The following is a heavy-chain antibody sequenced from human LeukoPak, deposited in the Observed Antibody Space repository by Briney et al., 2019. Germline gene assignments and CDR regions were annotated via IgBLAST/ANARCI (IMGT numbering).Heavy chain of an antibody. Sequence: GGSLRLSCAASGFTFNYYAMSWVRQAPGKGLEWGSAISGSGGSTFYADSVKGRFTISRDSSKNTLFLQVNSLRAEDTAVYYCAKETQLAVSALFDYWGQGTLVTVSS. CDR1: GFTFNYYA. CDR2: ISGSGGST. J-gene: IGHJ4*02. D-gene: IGHD1-1*01. V-gene: IGHV3-23*01. CDR3: AKETQLAVSALFDY.